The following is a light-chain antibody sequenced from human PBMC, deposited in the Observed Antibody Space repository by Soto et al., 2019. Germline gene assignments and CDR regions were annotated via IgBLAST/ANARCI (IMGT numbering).Light chain of an antibody. V-gene: IGKV3-20*01. Sequence: ESVLTQSPGTLSSSPGERATLSCRASQSVSRIYLAWYQQKPGQAPRLRIYGASSMATGIPDRFSGSGSGTHFTLTISRLEPEDLAEYYCQQYGSSPHSVTFVQGTRLEI. CDR3: QQYGSSPHSVT. CDR1: QSVSRIY. CDR2: GAS. J-gene: IGKJ5*01.